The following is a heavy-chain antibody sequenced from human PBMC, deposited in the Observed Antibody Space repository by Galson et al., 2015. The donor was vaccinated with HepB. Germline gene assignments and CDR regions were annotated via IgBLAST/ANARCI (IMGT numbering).Heavy chain of an antibody. CDR2: IYYGGRT. D-gene: IGHD2-8*01. J-gene: IGHJ3*02. CDR3: ARPLVLNGRFTPGVGPFHI. V-gene: IGHV4-39*01. CDR1: GVSISGSLYY. Sequence: SLTCAVSGVSISGSLYYWGWIRQSPKKGLEWVGSIYYGGRTYFSPSFQSRVAMSVDTSKNQLSLTLSSVTAADTAVYYCARPLVLNGRFTPGVGPFHIWGHGTMVTVSA.